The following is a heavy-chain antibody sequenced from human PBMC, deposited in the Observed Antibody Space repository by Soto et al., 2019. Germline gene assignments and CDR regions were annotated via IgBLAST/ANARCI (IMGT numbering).Heavy chain of an antibody. CDR2: FYRNGADT. CDR1: GLKFKDYT. J-gene: IGHJ6*02. V-gene: IGHV3-64D*06. Sequence: GGSLRLSCSAPGLKFKDYTIHWVRQTPTKRLEYVSGFYRNGADTFYAESVKGRFSVSRDNSGNTLFLQMSSLRPEDTAVYYCAGEPQVAGPLYGMDVWGQGTAVTVSS. D-gene: IGHD2-15*01. CDR3: AGEPQVAGPLYGMDV.